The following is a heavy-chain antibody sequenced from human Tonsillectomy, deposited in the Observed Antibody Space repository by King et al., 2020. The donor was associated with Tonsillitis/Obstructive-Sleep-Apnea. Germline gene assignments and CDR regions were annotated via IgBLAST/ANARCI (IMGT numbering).Heavy chain of an antibody. CDR1: GFTFGDYA. V-gene: IGHV3-49*05. Sequence: QLVQSGGGVVKPGRSLRLSCTASGFTFGDYAMTWFRQAPGKGLEEVGVIRSKAYRGTIEYAASVKGRFSISREDSKRIAYLQMNSLKTEDTGVYYCSRDPDYYGSGSPAFGYWGQGTLVTVSS. CDR2: IRSKAYRGTI. D-gene: IGHD3-10*01. CDR3: SRDPDYYGSGSPAFGY. J-gene: IGHJ4*02.